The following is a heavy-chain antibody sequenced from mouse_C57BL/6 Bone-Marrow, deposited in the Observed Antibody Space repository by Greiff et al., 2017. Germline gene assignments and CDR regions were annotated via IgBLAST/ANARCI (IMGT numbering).Heavy chain of an antibody. D-gene: IGHD1-1*01. V-gene: IGHV1-64*01. J-gene: IGHJ3*01. Sequence: VQLQQPGAELVKPGASVKLSCKASGYTFTSYWMHWVKQRPGQGLEWIGMIHPNSGSTNYNEKFKSKATLTVDKSSSTAYMQLSSLTSEDSAVYYWARLRIHYYGSSFSPFAYWGQWTLVTVSA. CDR1: GYTFTSYW. CDR2: IHPNSGST. CDR3: ARLRIHYYGSSFSPFAY.